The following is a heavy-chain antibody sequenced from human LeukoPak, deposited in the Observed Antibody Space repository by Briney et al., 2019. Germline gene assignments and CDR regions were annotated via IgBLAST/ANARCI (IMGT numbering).Heavy chain of an antibody. CDR1: GYTFTSYA. CDR3: ARVSSSGWYVWFDP. D-gene: IGHD6-19*01. Sequence: ASVKVSCKASGYTFTSYAMHWVRQAPGQRLEWMGWINAGNGNTKYSQKFQGRVTITRDTSASTAYIELSSLRSEDTAVYYCARVSSSGWYVWFDPWGQGTLVTVSS. J-gene: IGHJ5*02. V-gene: IGHV1-3*01. CDR2: INAGNGNT.